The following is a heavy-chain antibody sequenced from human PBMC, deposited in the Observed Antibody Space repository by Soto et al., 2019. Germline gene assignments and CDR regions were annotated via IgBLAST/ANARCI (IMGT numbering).Heavy chain of an antibody. CDR2: IYYSGNT. Sequence: SETMSLTCTVSGDSVTIGDYYWSWILQPPGKGLEWIGYIYYSGNTNCSPSLKSRVAISLDTSHNQFSLKLSSVTAADTAVYFCARIPVDTYMTYWFDPWGQGTLVTVSS. J-gene: IGHJ5*01. V-gene: IGHV4-61*08. CDR1: GDSVTIGDYY. CDR3: ARIPVDTYMTYWFDP. D-gene: IGHD5-18*01.